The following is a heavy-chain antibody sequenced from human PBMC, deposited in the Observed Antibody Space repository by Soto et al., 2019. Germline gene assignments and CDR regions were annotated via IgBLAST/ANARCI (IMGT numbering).Heavy chain of an antibody. CDR2: IYYSGST. V-gene: IGHV4-39*01. CDR1: GGSISSSSYY. CDR3: ARSLLGIAGTTGQGYYYYYYMDV. Sequence: SETLSLTCTVSGGSISSSSYYWGWIRQPPGKGLEWIGSIYYSGSTYYNPSLKSRLTISVDTSKNQFALRLSSVTAAETAVYYCARSLLGIAGTTGQGYYYYYYMDVWGKGTTVTVSS. J-gene: IGHJ6*03. D-gene: IGHD1-20*01.